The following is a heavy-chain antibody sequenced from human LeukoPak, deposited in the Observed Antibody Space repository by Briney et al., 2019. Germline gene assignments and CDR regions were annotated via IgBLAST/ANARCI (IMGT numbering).Heavy chain of an antibody. D-gene: IGHD3-22*01. V-gene: IGHV1-46*01. Sequence: ASVKVSCKASGYTFTSYYMHWVRQAPGQGLEWMGIINPSGGSTSYAQKFQGRVTTTRDTSTSTVYMELSSLRSEDTAVYYCARATGRAYYYDSSGYDGDYWGQGTLVTVSS. CDR1: GYTFTSYY. CDR3: ARATGRAYYYDSSGYDGDY. J-gene: IGHJ4*02. CDR2: INPSGGST.